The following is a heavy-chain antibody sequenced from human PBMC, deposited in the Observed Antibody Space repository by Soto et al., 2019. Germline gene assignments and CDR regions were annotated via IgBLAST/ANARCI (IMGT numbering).Heavy chain of an antibody. J-gene: IGHJ6*02. CDR1: GFTFSSYG. CDR3: ASSPRYYYYGMDV. Sequence: PGGSLRLSCAASGFTFSSYGMHWVRQAPGKGLEWVAVISYDGSNKYYADSVKGRFTISRDNSKNTLYLQMNSLRAEDTAVYYCASSPRYYYYGMDVWGQGTTVTVSS. V-gene: IGHV3-30*03. CDR2: ISYDGSNK.